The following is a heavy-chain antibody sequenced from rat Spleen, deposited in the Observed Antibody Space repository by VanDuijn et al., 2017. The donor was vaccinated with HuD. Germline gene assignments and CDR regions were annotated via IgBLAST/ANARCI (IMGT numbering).Heavy chain of an antibody. CDR1: GYSITSNYR. J-gene: IGHJ4*01. D-gene: IGHD1-5*01. CDR3: ARGYRYNYDVMDG. CDR2: INSAGST. Sequence: EVQLQESGPGLVKPSQSLSLTCSVTGYSITSNYRWNWIRKFPGRKLEWMGYINSAGSTNYNPSLQSRISVTRDTSKNQFFLKGNSVTAEDKATYYCARGYRYNYDVMDGWGQGASVTVSS. V-gene: IGHV3-3*01.